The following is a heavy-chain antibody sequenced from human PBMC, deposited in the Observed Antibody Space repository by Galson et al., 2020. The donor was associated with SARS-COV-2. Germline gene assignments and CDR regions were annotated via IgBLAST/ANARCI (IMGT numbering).Heavy chain of an antibody. CDR2: IIPIFGTA. D-gene: IGHD2-2*01. V-gene: IGHV1-69*13. CDR1: GGTFSSYA. J-gene: IGHJ4*02. Sequence: SVKVSCKASGGTFSSYAISWVRQAPGQGLEWMGGIIPIFGTANYAQKFQGRVTITADESTSTAYMELSSLRSEDTAVYYCARGIGQIVPAAIRYFDYWGQGTLVTVSS. CDR3: ARGIGQIVPAAIRYFDY.